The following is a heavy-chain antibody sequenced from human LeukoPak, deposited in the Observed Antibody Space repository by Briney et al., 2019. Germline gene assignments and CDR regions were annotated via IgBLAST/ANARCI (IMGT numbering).Heavy chain of an antibody. CDR3: AKDGPGYSSGWTRGGFDY. CDR1: GFTFSSYA. V-gene: IGHV3-30*18. Sequence: GGSLRLSCAASGFTFSSYAMSWVRQAPGKGLEWVAVISYDGSNKYYADSVKGRFTISRDNSKNTLYLQMNSLRAEDTAVYYCAKDGPGYSSGWTRGGFDYWGQGTLVTVSS. D-gene: IGHD6-19*01. CDR2: ISYDGSNK. J-gene: IGHJ4*02.